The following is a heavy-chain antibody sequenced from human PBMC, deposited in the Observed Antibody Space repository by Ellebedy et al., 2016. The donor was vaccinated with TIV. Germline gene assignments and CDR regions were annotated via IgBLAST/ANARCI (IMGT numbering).Heavy chain of an antibody. CDR2: VYFIGST. CDR3: VRHPTLGTLDY. J-gene: IGHJ4*02. V-gene: IGHV4-39*01. Sequence: MPSETLSLTCTVSGGSITSGSYYWAWIRQRPGKGLEWVGNVYFIGSTNYNPSLKSRVTISVDTSKNQFSLKLTSVTAADTAVYYCVRHPTLGTLDYWGQGAQVTVSS. D-gene: IGHD3-16*01. CDR1: GGSITSGSYY.